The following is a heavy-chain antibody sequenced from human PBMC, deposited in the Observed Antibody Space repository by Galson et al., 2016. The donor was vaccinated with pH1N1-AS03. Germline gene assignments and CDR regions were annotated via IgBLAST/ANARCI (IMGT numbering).Heavy chain of an antibody. J-gene: IGHJ6*02. CDR2: INAGNGNT. Sequence: SVKVSCKGSGVTFNKYAITWMRQAPGQRLEWMGWINAGNGNTXYSQSFQGRVTITRDTSASKAYMELSSLRSEDTAVYYCARGRGSYGKDVWGQGTTVTVSS. CDR1: GVTFNKYA. V-gene: IGHV1-3*01. D-gene: IGHD1-26*01. CDR3: ARGRGSYGKDV.